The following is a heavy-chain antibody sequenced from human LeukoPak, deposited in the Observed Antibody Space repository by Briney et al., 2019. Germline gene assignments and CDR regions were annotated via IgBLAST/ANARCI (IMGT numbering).Heavy chain of an antibody. CDR2: INAGNGNT. J-gene: IGHJ4*02. CDR1: GYTFTSYA. D-gene: IGHD3-22*01. CDR3: ARGRDSSGYIPFGY. V-gene: IGHV1-3*03. Sequence: ASVKVSCKASGYTFTSYAMHWVRQAPGQRLEWMGWINAGNGNTKYSHEFQGRVTITRDTSASTAYMELSSLRSEDMAVYYCARGRDSSGYIPFGYWGQGTLVTVSS.